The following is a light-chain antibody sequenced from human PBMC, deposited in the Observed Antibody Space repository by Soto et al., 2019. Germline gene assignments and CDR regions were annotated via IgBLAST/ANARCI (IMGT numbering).Light chain of an antibody. CDR1: QGINTF. Sequence: DIPLTQSPSPLCASVGDRVTITCRASQGINTFLNWYQQKPGKAPNLLIYAASGLQGGVPSRFSGSGSGTDFTLTITNLQSEDSATYYCQQSYSTPYTFGQGTKLEIK. CDR3: QQSYSTPYT. CDR2: AAS. V-gene: IGKV1-39*01. J-gene: IGKJ2*01.